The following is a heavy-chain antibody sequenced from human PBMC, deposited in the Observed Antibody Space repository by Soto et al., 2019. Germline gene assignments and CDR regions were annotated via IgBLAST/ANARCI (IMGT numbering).Heavy chain of an antibody. J-gene: IGHJ4*02. CDR1: GGTFSSYA. V-gene: IGHV1-69*13. D-gene: IGHD5-18*01. CDR2: IIPIFGTA. CDR3: ARGPDRRPNRGYSYGPFDY. Sequence: SVKVSCKASGGTFSSYAISWVRQAPGQGLEWMGGIIPIFGTANYAQKFQGRVTITADESTSTAYMELSSLRSEDTAVYYCARGPDRRPNRGYSYGPFDYWGQGTLVTVSS.